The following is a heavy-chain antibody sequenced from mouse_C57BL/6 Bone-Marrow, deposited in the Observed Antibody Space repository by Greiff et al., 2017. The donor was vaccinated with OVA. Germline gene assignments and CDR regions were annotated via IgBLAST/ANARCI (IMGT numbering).Heavy chain of an antibody. Sequence: EVHLVESGGGLVQPGGSLKLSCAASGFTFSDYYMYWVRQTPEKRLEWVAYISNGGGSTYYPDTVKGRFTISRDNAKNTLYLQMSRLKSEDTAMYYCARHDGYYGYYYAMDYWGQGTSVTVSS. CDR3: ARHDGYYGYYYAMDY. D-gene: IGHD2-3*01. J-gene: IGHJ4*01. CDR2: ISNGGGST. CDR1: GFTFSDYY. V-gene: IGHV5-12*01.